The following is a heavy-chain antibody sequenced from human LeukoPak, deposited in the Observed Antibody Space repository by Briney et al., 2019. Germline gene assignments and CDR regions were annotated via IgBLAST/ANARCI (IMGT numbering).Heavy chain of an antibody. Sequence: PGGSLRLSCAASGFTFSSYSMNWVRQAPGKGLEWVSYISSSSSTIYYADSVKGRFTISRDNAKNSLYLQMNSLRAEDKAVYYCAREHGSSLRYYFAYWGQGTLVTVSS. CDR1: GFTFSSYS. CDR2: ISSSSSTI. J-gene: IGHJ4*01. CDR3: AREHGSSLRYYFAY. V-gene: IGHV3-48*01. D-gene: IGHD2-2*01.